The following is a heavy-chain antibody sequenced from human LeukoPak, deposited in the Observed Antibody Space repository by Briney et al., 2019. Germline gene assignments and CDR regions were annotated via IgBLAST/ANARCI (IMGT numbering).Heavy chain of an antibody. CDR1: GFTFDDYV. D-gene: IGHD3-9*01. CDR3: AKGLRYFDWADY. Sequence: GRSLRLSCVASGFTFDDYVMHWVRQAPGKGLEWVSTISWNTFTVRYADSVKGRFTISRDNAKNSLYLQMNSLRTEDTALYYCAKGLRYFDWADYWGQGTLVTVSS. V-gene: IGHV3-9*01. CDR2: ISWNTFTV. J-gene: IGHJ4*02.